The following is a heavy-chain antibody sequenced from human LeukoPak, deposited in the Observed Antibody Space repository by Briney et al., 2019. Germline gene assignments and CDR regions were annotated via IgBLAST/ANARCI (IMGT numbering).Heavy chain of an antibody. CDR1: GGSFSGYY. V-gene: IGHV4-34*01. D-gene: IGHD2-15*01. CDR3: ARGLVVVASGMDV. J-gene: IGHJ6*02. CDR2: INHSGST. Sequence: SETLSLTCAVYGGSFSGYYWSWIRQPPGKGLEWIGEINHSGSTNYNPSLKSRVTISVDTSKNQFSLKLSSMTAADTAVYYCARGLVVVASGMDVWGQGTTVTVSS.